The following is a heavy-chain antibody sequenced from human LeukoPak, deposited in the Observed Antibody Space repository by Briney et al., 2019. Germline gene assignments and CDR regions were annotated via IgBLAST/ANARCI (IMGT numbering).Heavy chain of an antibody. CDR1: GGSISSLY. CDR3: ARDLGWLSSSSSGWFDH. D-gene: IGHD6-13*01. CDR2: MYTSGST. Sequence: SETLSLTCSVSGGSISSLYWSWIRQPAGKGLEWIGRMYTSGSTKQNPSLKSRVTMSVDTSKNQLSLKLSTVTAADTAVYYCARDLGWLSSSSSGWFDHWGQGTLVTVSS. V-gene: IGHV4-4*07. J-gene: IGHJ5*02.